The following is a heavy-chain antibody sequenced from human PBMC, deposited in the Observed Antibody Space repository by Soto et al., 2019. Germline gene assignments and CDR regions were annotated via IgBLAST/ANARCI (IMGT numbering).Heavy chain of an antibody. CDR1: GFTFGDYA. CDR3: TRGSEQWLASYYYYYGMDV. CDR2: IRSKAYGGTT. D-gene: IGHD6-19*01. V-gene: IGHV3-49*03. Sequence: GGSLRLSCTASGFTFGDYAMSWFRQAPGKGLEWVGFIRSKAYGGTTEYAASVKGRFTISRDDSKSIAYLQMNSLKTEDTAVYYCTRGSEQWLASYYYYYGMDVRGQGTTVTVSS. J-gene: IGHJ6*02.